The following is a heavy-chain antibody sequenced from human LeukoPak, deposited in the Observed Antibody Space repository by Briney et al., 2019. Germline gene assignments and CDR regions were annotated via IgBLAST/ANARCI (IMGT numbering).Heavy chain of an antibody. V-gene: IGHV3-11*04. J-gene: IGHJ4*02. Sequence: PGGSLRLSCADSGFTFSDYYMSWIRQAPGKGLEWVSYISSSGSTIYYADSVKGRFTISRDNAKNSLYLQMNSLRAEDTAVYYCARCVAAAGTNYPPDYWGQGTLVTVSS. CDR1: GFTFSDYY. D-gene: IGHD6-13*01. CDR2: ISSSGSTI. CDR3: ARCVAAAGTNYPPDY.